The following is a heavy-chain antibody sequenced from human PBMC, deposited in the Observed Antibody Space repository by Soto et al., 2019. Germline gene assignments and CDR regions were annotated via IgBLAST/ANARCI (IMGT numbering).Heavy chain of an antibody. CDR1: GFTFSSYA. Sequence: PGGSLRLSCAASGFTFSSYAMSWVRQAPGKGLEWVSAISGSGGSTYYADSVKGRFTISRDNSKNTLYLQMNSLRAEDTAVYYCAKDLAAATIGYYFDYWGQGTLVTVSS. J-gene: IGHJ4*02. D-gene: IGHD6-25*01. CDR3: AKDLAAATIGYYFDY. V-gene: IGHV3-23*01. CDR2: ISGSGGST.